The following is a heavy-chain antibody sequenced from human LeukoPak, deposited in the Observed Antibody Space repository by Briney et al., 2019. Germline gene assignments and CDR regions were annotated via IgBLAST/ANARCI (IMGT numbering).Heavy chain of an antibody. D-gene: IGHD2-21*02. CDR1: GGSISSYY. Sequence: YPSETLSLTCTVSGGSISSYYWTWIRQPPGKGLEWIGYIHYSGSSRSHPSLNSRVTMSVDTSKSQFPLKLTSVTAADTAVYYCARGRRTAVVTDFDYWGQGILVTVSS. V-gene: IGHV4-59*01. J-gene: IGHJ4*02. CDR3: ARGRRTAVVTDFDY. CDR2: IHYSGSS.